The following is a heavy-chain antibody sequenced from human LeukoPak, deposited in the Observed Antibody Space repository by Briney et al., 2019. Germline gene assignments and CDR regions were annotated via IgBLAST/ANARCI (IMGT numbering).Heavy chain of an antibody. Sequence: PGRSLRLSCAASGFPFRSYGMHWVRQAPGKGLEWVSFTSYDGANKYYADSAKGRFTISRDNSKNTLYVQMNSLRGDDTGMYFCAKDSSSSNYYYGLDVWGQGTTVTVSS. J-gene: IGHJ6*02. CDR1: GFPFRSYG. V-gene: IGHV3-30*18. CDR3: AKDSSSSNYYYGLDV. D-gene: IGHD6-13*01. CDR2: TSYDGANK.